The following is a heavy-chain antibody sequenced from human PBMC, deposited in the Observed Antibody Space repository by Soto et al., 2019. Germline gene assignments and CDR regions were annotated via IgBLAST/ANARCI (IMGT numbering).Heavy chain of an antibody. D-gene: IGHD6-13*01. Sequence: QVQLQESGPGLVKPSGTLSLTCAVSGGSISSSNLWTWVRQPPGKGLEWIGEIYHTGTTNYNPSLKSRVTISVDKSKNLFSLKLSSVTAADTAVYYCARSPRSVSAGGIDYWGQGILVTVSS. CDR2: IYHTGTT. J-gene: IGHJ4*02. CDR3: ARSPRSVSAGGIDY. V-gene: IGHV4-4*02. CDR1: GGSISSSNL.